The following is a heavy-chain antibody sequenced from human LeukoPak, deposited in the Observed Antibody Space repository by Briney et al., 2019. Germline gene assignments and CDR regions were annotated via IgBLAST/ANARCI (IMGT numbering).Heavy chain of an antibody. CDR2: IYYRGST. CDR1: GGSINSYY. CDR3: VGAVGYQRWFDP. J-gene: IGHJ5*02. Sequence: SETLSLTCTVSGGSINSYYWSWIRQPPGKGLEWIRYIYYRGSTDYNPSLKSRVTISVDTSKNQFSLKLSSVTAADTAVYYCVGAVGYQRWFDPWGQGILVTVSS. D-gene: IGHD2-2*01. V-gene: IGHV4-59*01.